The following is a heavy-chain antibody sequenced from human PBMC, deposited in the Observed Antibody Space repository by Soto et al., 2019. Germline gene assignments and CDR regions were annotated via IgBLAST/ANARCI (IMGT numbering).Heavy chain of an antibody. CDR1: GFTFSGYW. Sequence: EVQLVESGGGLVQPGGSLRLSCAASGFTFSGYWMSWVRQAPGKGLEWVANIKQDGSEQFYVDSVKGRFTISRDNAKNSLYLKMNSRRAEDTAVYYCAREAVWGQGTTVTVSS. CDR2: IKQDGSEQ. V-gene: IGHV3-7*05. J-gene: IGHJ6*02. CDR3: AREAV.